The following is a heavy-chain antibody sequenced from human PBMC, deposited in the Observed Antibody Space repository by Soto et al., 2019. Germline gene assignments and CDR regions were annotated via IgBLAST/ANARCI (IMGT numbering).Heavy chain of an antibody. J-gene: IGHJ4*02. CDR1: GGTFNTFP. CDR3: ATSTSSSWQNDY. CDR2: IIPIFETA. V-gene: IGHV1-69*01. D-gene: IGHD6-13*01. Sequence: QAQLEQSGAEVKKPGSSVKVSCKASGGTFNTFPISWVRQAPGQGLEWIGGIIPIFETANYAQRLQDRLTITADESTRTAYMELSRLTSDDTAIYFCATSTSSSWQNDYWGLGTLVVVSS.